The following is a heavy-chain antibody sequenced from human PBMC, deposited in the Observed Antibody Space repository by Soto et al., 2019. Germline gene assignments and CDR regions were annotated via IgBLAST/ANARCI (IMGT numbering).Heavy chain of an antibody. J-gene: IGHJ6*02. V-gene: IGHV3-33*01. CDR2: ILNDGSNR. CDR1: GFTFSNYG. Sequence: QVQLVESGGGVVQPGRSLRLSCAASGFTFSNYGMHWVRQAPGKGLEWVAVILNDGSNRYHADSVKDRFTISRDNSKIILYLQMNSLRAEDTAVYYCARDDEYSGNGMDVWGQGTTVTVS. CDR3: ARDDEYSGNGMDV. D-gene: IGHD3-10*01.